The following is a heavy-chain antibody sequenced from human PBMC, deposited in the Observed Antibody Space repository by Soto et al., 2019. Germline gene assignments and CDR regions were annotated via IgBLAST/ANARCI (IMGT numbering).Heavy chain of an antibody. Sequence: QVQLQESGPGLVKPSQTLSLTCTVSGGSISSGGYYWSWIRQHPGKRLEWIGYIYYSGSTYYNPSLKSRVTISVDTSKNQFSLKLSSVTAADTAVYYCARGMTTVTETAAWFDPWGQGTLVTVSS. V-gene: IGHV4-31*03. D-gene: IGHD4-17*01. CDR3: ARGMTTVTETAAWFDP. CDR1: GGSISSGGYY. J-gene: IGHJ5*02. CDR2: IYYSGST.